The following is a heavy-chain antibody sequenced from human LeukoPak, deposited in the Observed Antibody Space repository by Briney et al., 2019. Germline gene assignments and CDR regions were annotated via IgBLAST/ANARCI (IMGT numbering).Heavy chain of an antibody. D-gene: IGHD6-19*01. Sequence: SVKVSCKASGYTFTSYDINWVRQAPGQGLEWMGGIIPIFGTANYAQKFQGRVTITADESTSTAYMELSSLRSEDTAVYYCARDGIAVAGSDYWGQGTLVTVSS. V-gene: IGHV1-69*13. CDR3: ARDGIAVAGSDY. CDR2: IIPIFGTA. J-gene: IGHJ4*02. CDR1: GYTFTSYD.